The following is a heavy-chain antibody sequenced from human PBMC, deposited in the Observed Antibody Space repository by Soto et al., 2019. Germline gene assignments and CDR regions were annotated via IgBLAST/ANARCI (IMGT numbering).Heavy chain of an antibody. Sequence: QMQLVQSGPEVKKPGTSVKVSCKASGFTFTSSAVQWVRQARGQRLEWIGWIVVGSGNTNYAQKFHDRVTITRDMATSAAYMELSSLISLDTAVYYCAAGFRNNRCAMGPWGQGTLVTVAS. CDR3: AAGFRNNRCAMGP. CDR2: IVVGSGNT. D-gene: IGHD2-2*01. V-gene: IGHV1-58*01. J-gene: IGHJ5*02. CDR1: GFTFTSSA.